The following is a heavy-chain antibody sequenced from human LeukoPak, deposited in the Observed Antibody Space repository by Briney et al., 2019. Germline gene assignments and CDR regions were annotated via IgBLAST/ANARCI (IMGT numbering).Heavy chain of an antibody. J-gene: IGHJ3*02. CDR3: AHMDSSTTGGGAAFDI. CDR1: GFTFNTYA. V-gene: IGHV3-23*01. Sequence: GGSLRLSCAASGFTFNTYAMSWVRQAPGKGLEWVSAISDSGGSAYYADSVKGRFTISRDNSKNTLYLQMNSLRAEDTAVFYCAHMDSSTTGGGAAFDIWGQGTMVTVSS. CDR2: ISDSGGSA. D-gene: IGHD3-16*01.